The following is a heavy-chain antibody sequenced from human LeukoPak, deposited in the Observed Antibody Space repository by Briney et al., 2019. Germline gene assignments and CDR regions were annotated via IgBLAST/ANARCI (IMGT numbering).Heavy chain of an antibody. CDR3: ARVGPQYYYDSTNYSFDH. CDR1: GGSISSGGYS. Sequence: SETLSLACAVSGGSISSGGYSWSWIRQPPGKGLEWIGYIYHSGSTYYNPSLKSRVTVSVDTSKNQFSLKLSSVTAADTAVYYCARVGPQYYYDSTNYSFDHWGQGTLVTVSS. J-gene: IGHJ4*02. V-gene: IGHV4-30-2*01. CDR2: IYHSGST. D-gene: IGHD3-22*01.